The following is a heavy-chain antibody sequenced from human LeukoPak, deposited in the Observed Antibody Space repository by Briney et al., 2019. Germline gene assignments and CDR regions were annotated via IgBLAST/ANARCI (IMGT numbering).Heavy chain of an antibody. Sequence: PGGSLRLSCAASGFTFSSYAMHWVRQAPGKGLEWVAVISYDGSNKYYADSVKGRFTISRDNSKSTLYLQMNSLRAEDTAVYYCARDPLGYCSGGSCYSRGAAAGYFDYWGQGTLVTVSS. D-gene: IGHD2-15*01. J-gene: IGHJ4*02. V-gene: IGHV3-30-3*01. CDR2: ISYDGSNK. CDR3: ARDPLGYCSGGSCYSRGAAAGYFDY. CDR1: GFTFSSYA.